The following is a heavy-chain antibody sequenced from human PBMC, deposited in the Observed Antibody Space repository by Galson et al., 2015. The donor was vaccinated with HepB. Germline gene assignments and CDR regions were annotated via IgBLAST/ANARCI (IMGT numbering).Heavy chain of an antibody. CDR1: GYTFTSYG. D-gene: IGHD3-22*01. V-gene: IGHV1-18*04. J-gene: IGHJ3*02. CDR3: ARDSSGYPLHDAFDI. CDR2: ISAYNGNT. Sequence: SVKVSCKASGYTFTSYGISWVRQAPGQGLEWMGWISAYNGNTNYAQKLQGRVTMTTDTSTSTAYMELRSLRSDDTAVYYCARDSSGYPLHDAFDIWGQGTMVTVSS.